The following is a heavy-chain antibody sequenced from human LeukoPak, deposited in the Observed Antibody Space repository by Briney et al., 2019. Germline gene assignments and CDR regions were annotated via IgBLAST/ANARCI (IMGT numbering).Heavy chain of an antibody. D-gene: IGHD3-10*01. CDR3: ARARGNRDSGYGSGSYYYNWFDP. Sequence: ASVKVSCKASGYTFTGYYMHWVRQAPGQGLEWMGRINPNSGGTNYAQKFQGRVTMTRDTSISTAYMELSRQRSDDTAVYYCARARGNRDSGYGSGSYYYNWFDPWGQGTLVTVSS. V-gene: IGHV1-2*06. CDR1: GYTFTGYY. J-gene: IGHJ5*02. CDR2: INPNSGGT.